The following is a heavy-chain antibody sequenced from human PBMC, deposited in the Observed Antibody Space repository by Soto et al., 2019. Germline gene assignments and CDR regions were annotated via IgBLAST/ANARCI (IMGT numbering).Heavy chain of an antibody. J-gene: IGHJ2*01. Sequence: TLSLTCTVSGGSISSYYWSWIRQPPGKGLEWIGYIYYSGSTNYNPSLKSRVTISVDTSKNQFSLKLSSVTAADTAVYYCARFNWYFDLWGRGTLVTVSS. CDR2: IYYSGST. V-gene: IGHV4-59*08. CDR1: GGSISSYY. CDR3: ARFNWYFDL.